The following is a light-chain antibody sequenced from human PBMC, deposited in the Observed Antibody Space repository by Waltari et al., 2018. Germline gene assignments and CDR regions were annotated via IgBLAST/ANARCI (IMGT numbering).Light chain of an antibody. Sequence: DIQMTQSPSSLSASVGKRVTITCRASRSISSYLNWYQQKPGKAPKVLIYAASSLQSGVPARFSGSGSGTDFTLTISSLQPEDFATYYCQQSYSIPVTFGQGTRLEIK. CDR1: RSISSY. CDR3: QQSYSIPVT. J-gene: IGKJ5*01. V-gene: IGKV1-39*01. CDR2: AAS.